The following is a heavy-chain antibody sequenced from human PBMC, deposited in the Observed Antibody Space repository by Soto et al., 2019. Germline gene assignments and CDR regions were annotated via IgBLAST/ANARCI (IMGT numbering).Heavy chain of an antibody. CDR3: ARTAVTTFELDY. J-gene: IGHJ4*02. Sequence: SETLSLTCGVSGYSISSGYYWGWIRQPPGKGLEWIGSIYHSGSTYYNPSLKSRVTILVDTSKNQFSLKLSSVTAADTAVYYCARTAVTTFELDYWGPGTLVTVSS. CDR1: GYSISSGYY. D-gene: IGHD4-4*01. CDR2: IYHSGST. V-gene: IGHV4-38-2*01.